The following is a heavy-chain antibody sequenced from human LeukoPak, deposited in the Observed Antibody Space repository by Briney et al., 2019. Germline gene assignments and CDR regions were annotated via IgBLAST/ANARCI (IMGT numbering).Heavy chain of an antibody. V-gene: IGHV4-59*08. J-gene: IGHJ4*02. CDR1: GGSISSYY. CDR2: IYYSGST. D-gene: IGHD6-13*01. Sequence: SETLSLTCTVSGGSISSYYWSWIRQPPGKGLEWIGYIYYSGSTNYNPSLKSRVTISVDTPKNQFSLKLSSVTAADTAVYYCARGAAAAHGELGYWGQGTLVTVSS. CDR3: ARGAAAAHGELGY.